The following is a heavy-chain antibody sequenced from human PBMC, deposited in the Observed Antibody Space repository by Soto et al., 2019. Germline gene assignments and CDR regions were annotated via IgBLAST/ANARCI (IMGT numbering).Heavy chain of an antibody. CDR3: ARGGSGYDYDP. V-gene: IGHV1-69*02. J-gene: IGHJ5*02. CDR1: GGTFSSYT. Sequence: GASVKVSCKASGGTFSSYTISWVRQAPGQGLEWMGRIIPILGIANYAQKFQGRVTITADKSTSTAYMELSSLRSEDTAVYYCARGGSGYDYDPWGQGTLVTVSS. CDR2: IIPILGIA. D-gene: IGHD5-12*01.